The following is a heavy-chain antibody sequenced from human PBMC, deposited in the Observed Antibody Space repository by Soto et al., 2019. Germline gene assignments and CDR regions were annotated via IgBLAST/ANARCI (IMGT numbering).Heavy chain of an antibody. Sequence: SETLSLTCTVSGGSISSYYWSWIRQPPGKGLEWIGYIYYSGSTNYNPSLKSRVTISVDTSKNQFSLKLSSVTAADTAVYYCARQGRRYFDWLLYDYWGQGTLVTVSS. CDR3: ARQGRRYFDWLLYDY. CDR1: GGSISSYY. J-gene: IGHJ4*02. V-gene: IGHV4-59*08. D-gene: IGHD3-9*01. CDR2: IYYSGST.